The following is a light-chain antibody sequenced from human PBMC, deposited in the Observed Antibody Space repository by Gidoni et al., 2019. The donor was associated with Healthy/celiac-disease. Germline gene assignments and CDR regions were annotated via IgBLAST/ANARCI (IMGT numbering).Light chain of an antibody. Sequence: ELVLTQPPGTLSLSPGERATLSCRASQRVSSSYLAWYQQKPGQAPRLLIYGAFRRPTGIPDRFSGSGSGTDFTLTISRLEPEDFAVYYCQQYGSSPLTFGGGTKVEIK. CDR1: QRVSSSY. CDR2: GAF. J-gene: IGKJ4*01. V-gene: IGKV3-20*01. CDR3: QQYGSSPLT.